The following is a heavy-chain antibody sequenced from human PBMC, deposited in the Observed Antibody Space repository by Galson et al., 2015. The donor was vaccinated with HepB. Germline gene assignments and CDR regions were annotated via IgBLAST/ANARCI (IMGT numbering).Heavy chain of an antibody. CDR1: GGTFSSYA. Sequence: SVKVSCKASGGTFSSYAISWVRQAPGQGLEWMGRIIPILGIANYAQKFQGRVTTTADKSTSTAYMELSSLRSEDTAVYYCARDSDVGSGRGWGQGTLVTVSS. CDR3: ARDSDVGSGRG. CDR2: IIPILGIA. D-gene: IGHD3-10*01. V-gene: IGHV1-69*04. J-gene: IGHJ4*02.